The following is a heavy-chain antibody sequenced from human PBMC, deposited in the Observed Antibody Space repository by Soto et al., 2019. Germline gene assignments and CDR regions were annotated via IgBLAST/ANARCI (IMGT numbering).Heavy chain of an antibody. D-gene: IGHD6-13*01. CDR3: ARIAASGIVHDFDF. CDR2: ISAHSGNT. Sequence: QVQLVQSEGEVKKPGASVKISCRASGYTFTSYAINWVRQAPGQGLEWMGWISAHSGNTNYAQKVRGRVTMTTATSSSTVYMELMSLRSDDTAFYYCARIAASGIVHDFDFWGQGTLVTVSS. J-gene: IGHJ4*02. V-gene: IGHV1-18*01. CDR1: GYTFTSYA.